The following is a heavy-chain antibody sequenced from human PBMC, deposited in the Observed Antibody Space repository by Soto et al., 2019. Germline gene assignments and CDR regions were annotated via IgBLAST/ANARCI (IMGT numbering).Heavy chain of an antibody. CDR3: ARCHRGLRCHLDY. CDR2: VNPYGGGT. Sequence: ASVKVSCKASGYIFTGYIIHWLRQAPGQGLEWMGWVNPYGGGTHYAQKFQGRVTLTSDTSISTVYMELSRLTSDDTAVYFCARCHRGLRCHLDYWGQGTLVTVSS. CDR1: GYIFTGYI. V-gene: IGHV1-2*02. J-gene: IGHJ4*02. D-gene: IGHD4-17*01.